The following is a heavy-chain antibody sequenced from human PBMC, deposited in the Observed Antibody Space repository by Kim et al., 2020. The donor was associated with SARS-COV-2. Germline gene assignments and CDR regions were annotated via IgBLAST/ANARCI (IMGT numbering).Heavy chain of an antibody. D-gene: IGHD6-19*01. CDR3: ARDGSDIAVAGYY. Sequence: SAKVSCKASGGTFSSYAISWVRQAPGQGLEWMGGIIPIFGTANYAQKFQGRVTITADESTSTAYMELSSLRSEDTAVYYCARDGSDIAVAGYYWGQGTLVTVSS. CDR1: GGTFSSYA. J-gene: IGHJ4*02. CDR2: IIPIFGTA. V-gene: IGHV1-69*13.